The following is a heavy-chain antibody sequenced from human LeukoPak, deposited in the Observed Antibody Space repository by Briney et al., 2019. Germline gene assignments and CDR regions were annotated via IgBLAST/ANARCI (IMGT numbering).Heavy chain of an antibody. CDR2: ISSSSSTI. Sequence: GGSLRLSCAASGFTFSSYSMDWVRRAPGKGLEGVSYISSSSSTIYYADSVKGRFTISRDNAKNSLYLQMNSLRAEDTAVNYCARARSRSSGRRNYYYYMDVWGKGTTVTVSS. CDR1: GFTFSSYS. D-gene: IGHD3-22*01. V-gene: IGHV3-48*04. CDR3: ARARSRSSGRRNYYYYMDV. J-gene: IGHJ6*03.